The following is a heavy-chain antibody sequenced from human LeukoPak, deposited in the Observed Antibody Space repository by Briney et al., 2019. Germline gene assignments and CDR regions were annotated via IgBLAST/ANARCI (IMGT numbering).Heavy chain of an antibody. CDR3: ASYYYGSGSFS. CDR2: FYYSGST. Sequence: PSETLSLTCTVSGGSINSSNYYWGWLRQPPGKGLEWIGSFYYSGSTYYSPSLKSRLTISVDTSRKQISLKLTSVTAADTAVYYCASYYYGSGSFSWGQGTLVTVSS. J-gene: IGHJ5*02. D-gene: IGHD3-10*01. V-gene: IGHV4-39*07. CDR1: GGSINSSNYY.